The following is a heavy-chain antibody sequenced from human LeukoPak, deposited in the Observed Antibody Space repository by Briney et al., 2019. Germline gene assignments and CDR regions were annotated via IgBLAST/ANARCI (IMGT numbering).Heavy chain of an antibody. J-gene: IGHJ3*02. Sequence: PGGSLRLSCAASGFTFSSYSMNWVRQAPGKGLEWVSSISSSSSYIYYADSVKGRFTISRDNPKNRLFLQMNSLRADDTAVYYCARGRSSMVRGVQGAFDIWGQGTMVTVSS. V-gene: IGHV3-21*01. CDR3: ARGRSSMVRGVQGAFDI. CDR2: ISSSSSYI. CDR1: GFTFSSYS. D-gene: IGHD3-10*01.